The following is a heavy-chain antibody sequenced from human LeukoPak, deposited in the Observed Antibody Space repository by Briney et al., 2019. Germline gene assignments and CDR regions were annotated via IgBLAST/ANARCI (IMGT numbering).Heavy chain of an antibody. CDR2: IHRSGST. CDR3: ARPESGSSLSYFDY. CDR1: PDSTTSNF. V-gene: IGHV4-4*02. Sequence: PSETLSLTCTVSPDSTTSNFWSWVRQPPGQGLEWIGEIHRSGSTNYNPSLQRRVTISIDRSKNQIALELSSVTAADTAVYYCARPESGSSLSYFDYWGQGTLATVSS. J-gene: IGHJ4*02. D-gene: IGHD1-26*01.